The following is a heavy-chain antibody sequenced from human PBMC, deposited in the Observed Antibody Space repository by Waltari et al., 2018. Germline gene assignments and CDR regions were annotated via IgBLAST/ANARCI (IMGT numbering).Heavy chain of an antibody. J-gene: IGHJ4*02. CDR2: IYTSGST. V-gene: IGHV4-4*07. CDR3: ARASYYDSSDTGPPVPYFDY. CDR1: GGSISSYY. D-gene: IGHD3-22*01. Sequence: QVQLQESGPGLVKPSETLSLTCTVSGGSISSYYWRWIRQPAGQGLEWIGRIYTSGSTNYNPSLKSRVTMSVDTSKNQFSLKLSSVTAADTAVYYCARASYYDSSDTGPPVPYFDYWGQGTLVTVSS.